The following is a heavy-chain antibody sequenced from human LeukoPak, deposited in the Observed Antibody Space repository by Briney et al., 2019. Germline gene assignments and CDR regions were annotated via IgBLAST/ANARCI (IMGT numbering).Heavy chain of an antibody. J-gene: IGHJ4*02. CDR3: AKFSGFDY. Sequence: GGSLRLSCAASGFTFTTYAITWVRQAPGKGLEWVSVISGSGGSTYYADSVKGRFTISRDNSKNTLYLQMNSLRAEDTAVYYCAKFSGFDYWGQGTLVTVSS. CDR2: ISGSGGST. V-gene: IGHV3-23*01. CDR1: GFTFTTYA.